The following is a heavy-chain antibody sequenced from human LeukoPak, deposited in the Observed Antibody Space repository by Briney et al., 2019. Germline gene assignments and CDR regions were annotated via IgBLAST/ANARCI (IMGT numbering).Heavy chain of an antibody. CDR1: GGSITSNNYF. CDR3: AREVIAPADSDAFDI. Sequence: SETLSLTCNVSGGSITSNNYFWSWIRQPPGEGLEWIGYIRYNGGAYYNPSLQSRATMSVVTSKNQFSLRLSSVTAPDTAIYYCAREVIAPADSDAFDIWGQGTMVTVS. CDR2: IRYNGGA. J-gene: IGHJ3*02. V-gene: IGHV4-30-4*01. D-gene: IGHD2-21*01.